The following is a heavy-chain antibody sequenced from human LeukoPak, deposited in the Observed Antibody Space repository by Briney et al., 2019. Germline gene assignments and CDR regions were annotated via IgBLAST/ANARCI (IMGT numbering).Heavy chain of an antibody. CDR1: GFTFSSYG. V-gene: IGHV3-33*01. D-gene: IGHD3-22*01. CDR2: IWYDGSNK. CDR3: ARDGNYYDSSGYLSDY. Sequence: GRSLRLSCAASGFTFSSYGMHWVRQAPGKGLEWVAVIWYDGSNKYYADSVKGRFTISRDNSKNTLYLQMNSLRAEDTAVYYCARDGNYYDSSGYLSDYWGQGTLVTVSS. J-gene: IGHJ4*02.